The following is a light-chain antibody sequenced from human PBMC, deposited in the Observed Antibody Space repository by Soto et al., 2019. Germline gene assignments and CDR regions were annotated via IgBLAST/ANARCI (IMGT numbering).Light chain of an antibody. Sequence: DIQLTQSPSFLSASVGDRVTITCRASQGISSYLAWYQQKPGKAPKLLIYAASTLQSGVPSSFSGSGSGTDFTLTISRLQPEDFATYYCQQISSYPLTFGGGTKVEIK. J-gene: IGKJ4*01. CDR3: QQISSYPLT. CDR2: AAS. V-gene: IGKV1-9*01. CDR1: QGISSY.